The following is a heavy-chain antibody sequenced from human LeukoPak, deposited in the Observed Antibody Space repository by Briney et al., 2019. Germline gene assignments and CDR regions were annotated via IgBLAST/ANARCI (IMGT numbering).Heavy chain of an antibody. CDR3: ARDFAVRAAAGPSDY. D-gene: IGHD6-13*01. V-gene: IGHV1-2*02. J-gene: IGHJ4*02. Sequence: ASVKVSCKASGYTFTGYYMHWVRQAPGQRLEWMGWINPNSGGTNYAQKFQGRVTMTRDTSISTAYMELSRLRSDDTAVYYCARDFAVRAAAGPSDYWGQGTLVTVSS. CDR1: GYTFTGYY. CDR2: INPNSGGT.